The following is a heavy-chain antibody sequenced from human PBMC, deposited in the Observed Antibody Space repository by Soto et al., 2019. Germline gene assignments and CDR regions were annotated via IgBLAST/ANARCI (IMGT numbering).Heavy chain of an antibody. V-gene: IGHV6-1*01. CDR2: TYYRSKWFN. J-gene: IGHJ4*02. D-gene: IGHD2-15*01. CDR1: GDSVSSNSAA. Sequence: PSQTLSLTCAISGDSVSSNSAAWNWIRQSPSTGLEWLGRTYYRSKWFNDYAVSVKSRITINPDTSKNQFSLHLNSVTPEDTAVYYCARVGARIDCSGVRCPFDYWGQGILVTVSS. CDR3: ARVGARIDCSGVRCPFDY.